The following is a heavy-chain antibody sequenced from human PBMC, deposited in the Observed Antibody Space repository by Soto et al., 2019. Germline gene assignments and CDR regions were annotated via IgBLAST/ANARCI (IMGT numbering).Heavy chain of an antibody. V-gene: IGHV3-48*02. D-gene: IGHD4-17*01. Sequence: GGARRLSWETSGCAFSDYSMNWGRQFPGKGLEWVSYISGSSATIYYTDSVKGRFTISRDNAKNSLYLQMTGPRDGDTAIYYCARAGLTTVLQGYLAHWAQRTTVPVSS. CDR1: GCAFSDYS. CDR3: ARAGLTTVLQGYLAH. J-gene: IGHJ1*01. CDR2: ISGSSATI.